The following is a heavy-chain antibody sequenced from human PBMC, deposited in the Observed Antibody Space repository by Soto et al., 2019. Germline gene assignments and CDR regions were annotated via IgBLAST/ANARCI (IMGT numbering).Heavy chain of an antibody. V-gene: IGHV1-2*04. D-gene: IGHD5-18*01. J-gene: IGHJ6*02. Sequence: ASVKVSCKASGYTFTGYYMHWVRQAPGQGLEWMGWINPNSGGTNYAQKFQGWVTMTRDTSISTAYMELSRLRSDDTAVYYCAREGGDTAMVQDHYYYGMDVWGQGTTVTVSS. CDR1: GYTFTGYY. CDR3: AREGGDTAMVQDHYYYGMDV. CDR2: INPNSGGT.